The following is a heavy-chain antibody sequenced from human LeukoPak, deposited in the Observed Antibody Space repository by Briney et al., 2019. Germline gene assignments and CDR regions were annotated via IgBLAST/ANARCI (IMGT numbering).Heavy chain of an antibody. D-gene: IGHD6-19*01. CDR3: AKDNRRHYTSGPNPDSLH. CDR1: GFIFNNYA. Sequence: GGSLRLSCAGSGFIFNNYAMHWVRQPPGKGLEWVSGISWNSGSIDYADSVKGRSTISRDNAKNSLYLQMNSLRVEDTAFYYCAKDNRRHYTSGPNPDSLHWGQGALVTVSS. CDR2: ISWNSGSI. V-gene: IGHV3-9*01. J-gene: IGHJ4*02.